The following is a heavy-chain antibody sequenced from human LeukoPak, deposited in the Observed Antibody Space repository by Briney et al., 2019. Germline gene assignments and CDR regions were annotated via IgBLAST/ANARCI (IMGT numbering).Heavy chain of an antibody. CDR3: ARGALLWFGAKMEYYFDY. D-gene: IGHD3-10*01. V-gene: IGHV4-38-2*02. CDR1: GYSISSVYS. Sequence: SETLSLTCTVSGYSISSVYSWGWIRQPPGKGLEWIATMYHSGSTYYNPSLKSRVTISVDMSKNQFSLSLRSVTAADTAVYYCARGALLWFGAKMEYYFDYWGQGTPLTVSS. J-gene: IGHJ4*02. CDR2: MYHSGST.